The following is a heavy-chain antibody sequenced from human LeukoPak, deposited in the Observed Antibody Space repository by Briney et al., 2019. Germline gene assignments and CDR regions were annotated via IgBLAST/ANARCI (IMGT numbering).Heavy chain of an antibody. Sequence: GGSLRLSCAASGFTFSNYAMNWVRQAPGKGLKWVSAISTTGDHTDYADSVKGRFTISRDNSKNTLYLQMDSLSAEDTAVYYCAKDHYGGNHYYFGMDVWGQGTTVTVSS. CDR3: AKDHYGGNHYYFGMDV. CDR1: GFTFSNYA. J-gene: IGHJ6*02. D-gene: IGHD4-23*01. V-gene: IGHV3-23*01. CDR2: ISTTGDHT.